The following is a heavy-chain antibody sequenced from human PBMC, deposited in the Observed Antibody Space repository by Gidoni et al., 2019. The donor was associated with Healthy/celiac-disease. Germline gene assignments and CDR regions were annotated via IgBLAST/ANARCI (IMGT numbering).Heavy chain of an antibody. D-gene: IGHD6-19*01. CDR2: IISLLGIA. CDR1: GGPVSSST. Sequence: QVQLGQAGAEVKKPGSSVKVSCKASGGPVSSSTISWVRQAPGQGLEWMGRIISLLGIANYAPKFQGRVTITADQSTITAYMELSSLRSEDTAVYYCARQYSIGDIWDWFDPLGHVTLVTVSS. V-gene: IGHV1-69*02. J-gene: IGHJ5*02. CDR3: ARQYSIGDIWDWFDP.